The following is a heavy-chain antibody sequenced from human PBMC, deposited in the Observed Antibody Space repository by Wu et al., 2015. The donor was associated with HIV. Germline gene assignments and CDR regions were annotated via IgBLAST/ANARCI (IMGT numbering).Heavy chain of an antibody. V-gene: IGHV1-2*02. J-gene: IGHJ4*02. D-gene: IGHD1-20*01. CDR2: INPNTGTT. CDR1: GYTFTDYF. CDR3: ARDPERYNWNDKKLES. Sequence: QVQLVQSGAEVKKPGASVKVSCKASGYTFTDYFMHWVRQAPGQGLEWMGWINPNTGTTTYAQKFQGRITMTRDTSITTAYMELSRLRSDDTAIYYCARDPERYNWNDKKLESWGQGTLVTVSS.